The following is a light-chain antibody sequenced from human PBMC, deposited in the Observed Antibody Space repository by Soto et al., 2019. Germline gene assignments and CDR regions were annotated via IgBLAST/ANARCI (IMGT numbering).Light chain of an antibody. CDR2: GAS. V-gene: IGKV3-15*01. J-gene: IGKJ1*01. CDR1: QSVSSN. CDR3: QQLNGSPWT. Sequence: EIVMTQSPATLSVSLGESATLSCRASQSVSSNLAWYQQKPGQAPRLLIYGASTRATGIPARFSGSGSGTDYTLTIASLQPEDFATYYCQQLNGSPWTFGQGTKVDI.